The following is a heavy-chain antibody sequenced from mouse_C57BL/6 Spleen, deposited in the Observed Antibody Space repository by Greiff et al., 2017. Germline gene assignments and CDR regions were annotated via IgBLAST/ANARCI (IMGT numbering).Heavy chain of an antibody. Sequence: QVQLQQSGPELVKPGASVKISCKASGYAFSSSWMNWVKQRPGKGLEWIGRIYPGDGDTNYNGKFKGKATLTADKSSSTAYMQLSSLTSEDSAVYFCARSWELGFAYWGQGTLVTVSA. CDR2: IYPGDGDT. CDR3: ARSWELGFAY. D-gene: IGHD4-1*01. CDR1: GYAFSSSW. V-gene: IGHV1-82*01. J-gene: IGHJ3*01.